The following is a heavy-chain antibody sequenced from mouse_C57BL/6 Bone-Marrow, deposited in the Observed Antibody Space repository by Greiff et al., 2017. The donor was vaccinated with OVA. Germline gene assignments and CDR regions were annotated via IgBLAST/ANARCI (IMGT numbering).Heavy chain of an antibody. D-gene: IGHD3-2*02. CDR2: INPNNGGT. Sequence: VQLQQSGPELVKPGASVKISCKASGYTFTDYYMNWVKQSHGKSLEWIGDINPNNGGTSYNQKFKGKATLTVDKSSSTAYMELRSLTSEDSAVYYCARRGVSGYGHYYAMDYWGQGTSVTVSS. CDR1: GYTFTDYY. V-gene: IGHV1-26*01. J-gene: IGHJ4*01. CDR3: ARRGVSGYGHYYAMDY.